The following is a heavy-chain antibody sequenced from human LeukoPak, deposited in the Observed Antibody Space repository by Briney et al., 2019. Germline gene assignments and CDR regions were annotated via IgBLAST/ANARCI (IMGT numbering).Heavy chain of an antibody. J-gene: IGHJ4*02. CDR1: GGSISSSSYY. CDR2: IYYSGST. Sequence: SETLSLTCTVSGGSISSSSYYWGWIRQPPGKGLEWIGSIYYSGSTYYNPSLKSRVTISVDTSKNQFSLKLSSVTAADTAVYYCARGASRYSSGYYFDYWGQGTLVTVSS. D-gene: IGHD6-19*01. CDR3: ARGASRYSSGYYFDY. V-gene: IGHV4-39*07.